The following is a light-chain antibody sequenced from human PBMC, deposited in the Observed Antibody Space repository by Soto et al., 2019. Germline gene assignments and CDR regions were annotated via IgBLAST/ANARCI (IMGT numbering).Light chain of an antibody. CDR3: QQYNNWPPLT. Sequence: EIVMTQSPATLSVSPGERATLSCRASQSVSSNLAWYQQKPGQAPRLLIYGASIRATGIPARFSGSGSGTEFTLTISSLQSEDFAVCYCQQYNNWPPLTFGGGTKVELK. V-gene: IGKV3D-15*01. J-gene: IGKJ4*01. CDR1: QSVSSN. CDR2: GAS.